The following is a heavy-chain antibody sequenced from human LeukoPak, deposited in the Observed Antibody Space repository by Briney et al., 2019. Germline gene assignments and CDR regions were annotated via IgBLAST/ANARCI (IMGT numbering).Heavy chain of an antibody. Sequence: GSSVKVSCKSPGATFGSYAISRVRQAHGQGLEWMGRTIPILGIAKYAQKFQGRLTITADTSTSTAYMELTNLRSDDTAVYYCASQFLLPFDCWGRGTLVTVSS. CDR2: TIPILGIA. J-gene: IGHJ4*02. D-gene: IGHD3-22*01. CDR3: ASQFLLPFDC. V-gene: IGHV1-69*04. CDR1: GATFGSYA.